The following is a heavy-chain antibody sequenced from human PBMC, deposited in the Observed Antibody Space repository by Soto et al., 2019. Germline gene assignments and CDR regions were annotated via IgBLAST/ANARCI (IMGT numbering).Heavy chain of an antibody. D-gene: IGHD3-22*01. CDR1: GGTFSRHA. V-gene: IGHV1-69*06. J-gene: IGHJ4*02. CDR2: IIPIFGTA. CDR3: ARGWGYDSNDYYYAY. Sequence: QVQLVQSGAEVRKPGASVKVSCKASGGTFSRHAISWVRQAPGQGLEWMGGIIPIFGTANHAKKFQGRVTIMADKSTSTVYMELSSLRSEDTAMYYCARGWGYDSNDYYYAYWGQGTMVIVSS.